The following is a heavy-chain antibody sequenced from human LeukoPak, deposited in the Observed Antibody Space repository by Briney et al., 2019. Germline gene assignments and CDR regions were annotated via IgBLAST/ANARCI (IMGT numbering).Heavy chain of an antibody. D-gene: IGHD3-10*01. CDR1: GGSINAYY. CDR2: VYLSGST. V-gene: IGHV4-59*08. CDR3: ARRGYYGSGAFDI. Sequence: SETLSLTCSVSGGSINAYYWSWIRQPPGKGLEWIGNVYLSGSTNYNPSLESRATISVDTSKNQFSLKLSSVTAEDTAVYSCARRGYYGSGAFDIWGQGTMVTVSS. J-gene: IGHJ3*02.